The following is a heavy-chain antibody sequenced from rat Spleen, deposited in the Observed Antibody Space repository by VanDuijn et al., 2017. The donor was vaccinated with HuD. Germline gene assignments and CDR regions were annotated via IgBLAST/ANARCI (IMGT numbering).Heavy chain of an antibody. CDR1: GFTFSTFP. CDR2: ISYDGSST. V-gene: IGHV5-7*01. CDR3: ARRLYDYFDY. Sequence: EVQLVESGGGLVQPGRSLKLSCAASGFTFSTFPMAWVRQAPKKGLEWVATISYDGSSTYYRDSVKGRFTISRDNAKSTLYLQMDSLRSEDTATYYCARRLYDYFDYWGQGVMVTVSS. D-gene: IGHD1-2*01. J-gene: IGHJ2*01.